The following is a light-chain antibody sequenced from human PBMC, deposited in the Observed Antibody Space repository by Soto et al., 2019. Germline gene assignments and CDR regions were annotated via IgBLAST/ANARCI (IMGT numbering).Light chain of an antibody. CDR2: RAS. Sequence: EIVLTQSPDTLSLSPGERATLSCRASQSVSSALLAWYQQKPGQAPRLLLYRASTRATRIPDRFTGSGSGTDFTLTISRLEPEDFAVYYCQQYESSPLTFGGGTKVEIK. V-gene: IGKV3-20*01. CDR3: QQYESSPLT. J-gene: IGKJ4*01. CDR1: QSVSSAL.